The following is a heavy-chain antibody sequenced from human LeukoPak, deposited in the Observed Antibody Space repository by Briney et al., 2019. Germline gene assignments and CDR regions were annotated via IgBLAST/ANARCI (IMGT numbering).Heavy chain of an antibody. V-gene: IGHV3-21*01. J-gene: IGHJ3*02. CDR1: GFTFSNYN. Sequence: PGGSLRLSCAASGFTFSNYNINWVRQAPRKGLEWVSSISSSSGYIYYADSLKGRFTVSRDNAKNSLYLQMNSLRAEDTAVYYCARASTVAAAVPDAFGIRGQGTMVTVSS. CDR2: ISSSSGYI. D-gene: IGHD6-13*01. CDR3: ARASTVAAAVPDAFGI.